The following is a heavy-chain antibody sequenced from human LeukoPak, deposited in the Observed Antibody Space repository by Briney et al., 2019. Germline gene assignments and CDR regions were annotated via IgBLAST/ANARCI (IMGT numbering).Heavy chain of an antibody. D-gene: IGHD4-17*01. Sequence: SVKVSCKASGGTFSSYAISWVRQAPGQGLEWMGGIIPIFGTANYAQKFQGRVTITADKSTSTAYMELSSLRSEDTAIYYCARETTVIKKIDYWGQGTLVTVSS. CDR2: IIPIFGTA. CDR1: GGTFSSYA. V-gene: IGHV1-69*06. CDR3: ARETTVIKKIDY. J-gene: IGHJ4*02.